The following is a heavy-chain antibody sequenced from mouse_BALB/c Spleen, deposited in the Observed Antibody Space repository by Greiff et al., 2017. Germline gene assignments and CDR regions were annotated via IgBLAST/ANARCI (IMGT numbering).Heavy chain of an antibody. D-gene: IGHD2-4*01. CDR2: FYPGSGSI. V-gene: IGHV1-62-2*01. Sequence: VQLQQSGAELVKPGASVKLSCKASGYTFTEYIIHWVKQRSGQGLEWIGWFYPGSGSIKYNEKFKDKATLTADKSSSTVYMELSRLTSEDSAVYFCARHEERGYDYDAWFAYWGQGTLVTVSA. J-gene: IGHJ3*01. CDR3: ARHEERGYDYDAWFAY. CDR1: GYTFTEYI.